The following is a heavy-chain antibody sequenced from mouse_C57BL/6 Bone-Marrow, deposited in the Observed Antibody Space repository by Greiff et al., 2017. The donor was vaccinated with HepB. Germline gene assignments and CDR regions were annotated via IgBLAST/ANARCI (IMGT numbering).Heavy chain of an antibody. CDR2: IYPRSGNT. J-gene: IGHJ3*01. CDR1: GYTFTSYG. V-gene: IGHV1-81*01. D-gene: IGHD1-1*01. Sequence: QVHVKQSGAELARPGASVKLSCKASGYTFTSYGISWVKQRTGQGLEWIGEIYPRSGNTYYNEKFKGKATLTADKSSSTAYMELSSLTSEDSAVYFCARSEYYDAWFAYWGQGTLVTVSA. CDR3: ARSEYYDAWFAY.